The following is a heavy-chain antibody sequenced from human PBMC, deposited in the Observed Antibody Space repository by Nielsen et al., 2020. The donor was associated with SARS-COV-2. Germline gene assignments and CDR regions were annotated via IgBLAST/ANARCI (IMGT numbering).Heavy chain of an antibody. Sequence: SETLSLTCTVSGGSISSGGYYWSWIRQPPGKGLEWIGYIYYSGSTYYNPSLKSRVTISVDTSKNQFSLKLSSVTAADTAVYYCARGLDCSSTSCYSFFWFDPWGQGTLVTVSS. CDR3: ARGLDCSSTSCYSFFWFDP. J-gene: IGHJ5*02. D-gene: IGHD2-2*01. V-gene: IGHV4-30-4*08. CDR2: IYYSGST. CDR1: GGSISSGGYY.